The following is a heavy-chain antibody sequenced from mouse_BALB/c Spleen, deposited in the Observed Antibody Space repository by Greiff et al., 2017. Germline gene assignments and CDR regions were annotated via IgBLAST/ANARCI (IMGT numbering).Heavy chain of an antibody. CDR1: GYTFTSYW. J-gene: IGHJ4*01. V-gene: IGHV1S81*02. CDR2: INPSNGRT. CDR3: ASEGAYRAYAMDY. D-gene: IGHD2-14*01. Sequence: QVQLQQPGAELVKPGASVKLSCKASGYTFTSYWMHWVKQRPGQGLEWIGEINPSNGRTNYNEKFKSKATLTVDKSSSTAYMQLSSLTSEDSAVYYCASEGAYRAYAMDYWGQGTSVTVSS.